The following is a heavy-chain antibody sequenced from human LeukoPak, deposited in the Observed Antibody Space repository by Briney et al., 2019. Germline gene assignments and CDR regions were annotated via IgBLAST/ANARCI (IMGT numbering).Heavy chain of an antibody. CDR2: IIPIFGTA. CDR1: GGTFSSYA. V-gene: IGHV1-69*13. D-gene: IGHD6-13*01. J-gene: IGHJ4*02. CDR3: ARGVIAAAGTLVDY. Sequence: ASVKVSCKASGGTFSSYAISWVRQVPGQGLEWMGGIIPIFGTANYAQKFQGRVTITADESTSTAYMELSSLRSEDTAVYYCARGVIAAAGTLVDYWGQGTLVTVSS.